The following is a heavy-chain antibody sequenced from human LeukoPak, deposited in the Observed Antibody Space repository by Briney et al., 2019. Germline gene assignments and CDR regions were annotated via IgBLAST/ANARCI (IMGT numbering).Heavy chain of an antibody. CDR3: ARAHYYGSGVSWFDP. V-gene: IGHV3-11*04. CDR2: ISSSGSTI. J-gene: IGHJ5*02. Sequence: PGGSLRLSCAASGFTFSDYYMSWIRQAPGKGLEWVSYISSSGSTIYYADSVKGRFTISRDNAKNSLYLQMNSLRAEDTAVYYCARAHYYGSGVSWFDPWGQGTLVTVSS. CDR1: GFTFSDYY. D-gene: IGHD3-10*01.